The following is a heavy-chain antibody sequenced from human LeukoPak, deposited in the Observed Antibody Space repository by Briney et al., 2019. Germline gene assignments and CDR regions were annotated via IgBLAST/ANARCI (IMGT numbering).Heavy chain of an antibody. CDR3: ARGDYCDSSGYSDDAFDI. V-gene: IGHV1-69*13. J-gene: IGHJ3*02. CDR1: GGTFSSYA. Sequence: VKVSCKASGGTFSSYAISWVRQAPGQGLEWMGGIIPIFGTANYAQKFQGRVTITADESTSTAYMEPSSLRSEDTAVYYCARGDYCDSSGYSDDAFDIWGQGTMVTVSS. D-gene: IGHD3-22*01. CDR2: IIPIFGTA.